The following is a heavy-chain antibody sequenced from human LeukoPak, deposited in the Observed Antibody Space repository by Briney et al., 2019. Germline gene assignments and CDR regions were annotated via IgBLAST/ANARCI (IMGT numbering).Heavy chain of an antibody. J-gene: IGHJ5*02. CDR2: IYYSGST. V-gene: IGHV4-39*01. CDR3: ARRLSGSYYEELNWFDP. CDR1: GGSISSSSYY. Sequence: PSETLSLTCTVSGGSISSSSYYWGWIRQPPGKGLEWIGSIYYSGSTYYNPSLKSRVTISVDTSKNQFSLKLSSVTAADTAVYYCARRLSGSYYEELNWFDPWGQGTLVTASS. D-gene: IGHD1-26*01.